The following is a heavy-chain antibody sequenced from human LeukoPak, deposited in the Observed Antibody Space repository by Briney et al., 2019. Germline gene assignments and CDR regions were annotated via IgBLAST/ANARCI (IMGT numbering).Heavy chain of an antibody. D-gene: IGHD6-19*01. CDR2: IYDSGST. V-gene: IGHV4-59*08. CDR1: GGSISSYF. Sequence: SETLSLTCTVSGGSISSYFWSWIRQPPGKGLEWIGYIYDSGSTNYNPSFKSRVTISVDTPKNQFSLKLSSVTAADTAVYYCSRGSDSGWYGVWGQGTLVTVSS. J-gene: IGHJ4*02. CDR3: SRGSDSGWYGV.